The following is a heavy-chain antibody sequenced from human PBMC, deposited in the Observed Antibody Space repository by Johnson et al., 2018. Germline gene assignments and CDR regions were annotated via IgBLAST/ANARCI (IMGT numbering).Heavy chain of an antibody. D-gene: IGHD3-22*01. CDR1: GFTFSSYA. CDR3: ARENVSSGYWAGDAFDI. V-gene: IGHV3-30-3*01. J-gene: IGHJ3*02. CDR2: ISYDGSNK. Sequence: QVQLVQSGGGVVQPGRSXRLSCAASGFTFSSYAMHWVRQAPGKGLEWVAVISYDGSNKYYADSVKGRFTIPSDNSKNTLNLQMNSLRAEDTTVYYCARENVSSGYWAGDAFDIWGQGTMVTVSS.